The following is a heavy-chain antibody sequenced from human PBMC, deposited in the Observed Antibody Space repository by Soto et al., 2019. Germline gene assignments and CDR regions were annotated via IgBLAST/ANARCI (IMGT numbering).Heavy chain of an antibody. J-gene: IGHJ4*02. CDR2: ISWNSGSI. V-gene: IGHV3-9*01. D-gene: IGHD3-22*01. CDR3: AKDTGPYDSSGYYDY. CDR1: GFTFDDYA. Sequence: GGSLRLSCAASGFTFDDYAMHWVRQAPGKGLEWVSGISWNSGSIGYADSVKGRFTISRDNAKNSLYLQMNSLRAEDTALYYCAKDTGPYDSSGYYDYWGQGTLVTVSS.